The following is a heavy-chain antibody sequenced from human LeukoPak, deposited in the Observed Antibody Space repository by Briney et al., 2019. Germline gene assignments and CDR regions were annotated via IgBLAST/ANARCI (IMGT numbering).Heavy chain of an antibody. D-gene: IGHD5-12*01. CDR2: IIPIFGTA. CDR3: ARDLATPRDY. V-gene: IGHV1-69*05. J-gene: IGHJ4*02. Sequence: SVKVSCKASGVTFSSYAISWVRQAPGQGLEWMGRIIPIFGTANYAQKFQGRVTITTDESTSTAYMELISLRSEDTAVYYCARDLATPRDYWGQGTLVTVSS. CDR1: GVTFSSYA.